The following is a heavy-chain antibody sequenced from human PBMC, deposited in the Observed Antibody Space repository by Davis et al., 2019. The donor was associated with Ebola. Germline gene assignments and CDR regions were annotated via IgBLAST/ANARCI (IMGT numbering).Heavy chain of an antibody. CDR3: ARVPPTSYYGLDV. CDR1: GYTFTGYY. V-gene: IGHV1-2*04. CDR2: INPNSGDT. Sequence: ASVKVSCKASGYTFTGYYMHWVRQAPGQGLEWMGWINPNSGDTNYAQKFQGWLTMTRDTSISTAYMELSRLRSDDTAVYYCARVPPTSYYGLDVWGQGTTVTVSS. J-gene: IGHJ6*02.